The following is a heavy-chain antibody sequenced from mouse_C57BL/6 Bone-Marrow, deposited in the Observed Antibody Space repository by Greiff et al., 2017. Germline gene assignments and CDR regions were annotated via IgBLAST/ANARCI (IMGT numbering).Heavy chain of an antibody. Sequence: QVQLQQPGAELVKPGASVKMSCKASGYTFTSYWITWVKQRPGQGLEWIGEIYPGSGSTNYNEKFKSKATLTVDTSSSTAYMQLSSLTSEDSAVYYCAREGIYYGYDDDYWGQGTTLTVSS. D-gene: IGHD2-2*01. CDR1: GYTFTSYW. CDR3: AREGIYYGYDDDY. CDR2: IYPGSGST. J-gene: IGHJ2*01. V-gene: IGHV1-55*01.